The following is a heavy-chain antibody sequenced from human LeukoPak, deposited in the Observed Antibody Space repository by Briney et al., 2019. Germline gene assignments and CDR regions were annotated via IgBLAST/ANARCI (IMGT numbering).Heavy chain of an antibody. J-gene: IGHJ4*02. V-gene: IGHV5-51*01. CDR3: ASSVEVAGGRCFDY. Sequence: GESLKISCKGSGYRFSSYWIGWVRQMPGKGLEWMGIIYPRDSDTRYSPSFQGQVTIPVDKSISTAYLQWSSLEASDTATYYCASSVEVAGGRCFDYWGQGTLGTVSA. D-gene: IGHD6-19*01. CDR2: IYPRDSDT. CDR1: GYRFSSYW.